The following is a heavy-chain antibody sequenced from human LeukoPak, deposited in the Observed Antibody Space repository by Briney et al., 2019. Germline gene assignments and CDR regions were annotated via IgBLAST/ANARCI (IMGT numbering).Heavy chain of an antibody. CDR2: IWYDGSNK. V-gene: IGHV3-33*01. J-gene: IGHJ4*02. CDR3: ARDNQWLGGPGASYYFDY. Sequence: GGSLRLSCAASGFTFSSHGMHWVRQAPGKGLEWVAVIWYDGSNKYYVDSVKGRFTISRDNSKNTLYLQMNSLRAEDTAVYYCARDNQWLGGPGASYYFDYWGQGTLVTVSS. CDR1: GFTFSSHG. D-gene: IGHD6-19*01.